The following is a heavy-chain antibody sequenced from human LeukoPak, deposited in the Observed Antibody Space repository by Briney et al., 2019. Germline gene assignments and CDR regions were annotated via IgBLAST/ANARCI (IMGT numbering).Heavy chain of an antibody. J-gene: IGHJ3*02. CDR1: GFTFSSYS. V-gene: IGHV3-21*01. D-gene: IGHD6-13*01. Sequence: PGGSLRLSCAASGFTFSSYSMNWVRQAPGKGLGWVSSISSSSSYIYYADSVKGRFTISRDNAKNSLYLQMSSLRAEDTAVYYCARDALYSSSGGAFDIWGQGTMVTVSS. CDR3: ARDALYSSSGGAFDI. CDR2: ISSSSSYI.